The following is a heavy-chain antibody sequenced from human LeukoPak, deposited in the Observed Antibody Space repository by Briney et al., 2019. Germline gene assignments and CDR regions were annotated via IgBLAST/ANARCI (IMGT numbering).Heavy chain of an antibody. CDR2: ISYDGSNK. CDR3: AKDRSRGIAVAGAKFPFDY. Sequence: PGRSLRLSCAASGFTFSSHAMHWVRQAPGKGLEWVAVISYDGSNKYYADSVKGRFTNSRDNSKNTLYLQMNSLRAEDTAVYYCAKDRSRGIAVAGAKFPFDYWGQGTLVTVSS. D-gene: IGHD6-19*01. CDR1: GFTFSSHA. V-gene: IGHV3-30-3*01. J-gene: IGHJ4*02.